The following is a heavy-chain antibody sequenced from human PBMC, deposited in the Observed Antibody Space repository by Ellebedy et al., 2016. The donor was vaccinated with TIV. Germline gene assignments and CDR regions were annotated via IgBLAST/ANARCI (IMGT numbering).Heavy chain of an antibody. CDR1: GYTFTGYY. V-gene: IGHV1-2*06. CDR2: INPDRGNT. CDR3: ARGLGWLQRDSDY. Sequence: AASVKVSCKASGYTFTGYYIHWVRQAPGEGLEWMGRINPDRGNTDYAQKFQGRVTMTRDTSISTAYMEMSSLRSDDTAVYFCARGLGWLQRDSDYWGQGTLVTVSS. D-gene: IGHD5-24*01. J-gene: IGHJ4*02.